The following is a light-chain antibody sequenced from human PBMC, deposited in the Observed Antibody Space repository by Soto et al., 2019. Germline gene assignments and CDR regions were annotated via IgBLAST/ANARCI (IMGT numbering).Light chain of an antibody. J-gene: IGKJ4*01. CDR2: GAS. CDR1: QRISRW. V-gene: IGKV1-5*01. Sequence: DIQMTKSPSTLSASVGNRVTITCRASQRISRWLAWYQQTPGKAPKLLIYGASSLESGVPSRFSGSGSGSGTAFTLTISSLQPQEFATYYCQQSNSYSLTFGGGTKVEIK. CDR3: QQSNSYSLT.